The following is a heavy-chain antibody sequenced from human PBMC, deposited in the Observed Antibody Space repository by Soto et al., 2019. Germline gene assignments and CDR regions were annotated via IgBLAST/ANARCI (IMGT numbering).Heavy chain of an antibody. CDR1: GFTFSSYA. V-gene: IGHV3-64D*06. D-gene: IGHD3-3*01. J-gene: IGHJ6*02. Sequence: GGSLRLSCSASGFTFSSYAMHWVRQAPGKGLEYVSAISSNGGSTYYADSVKGRFTISRDNSKNTLYLQMSSLRAEDTAVYYCVKDFVVGYDFWGGSRSHGMDVWGQGTTVTVSS. CDR2: ISSNGGST. CDR3: VKDFVVGYDFWGGSRSHGMDV.